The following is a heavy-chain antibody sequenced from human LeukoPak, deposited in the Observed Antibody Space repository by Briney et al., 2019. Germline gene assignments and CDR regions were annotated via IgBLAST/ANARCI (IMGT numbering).Heavy chain of an antibody. V-gene: IGHV3-21*01. CDR3: AREITNDY. Sequence: GGSLRLSCAASGFTFSSYSMNWVRQAPGKGLEWVSSISSSSSYIHYADSVKGRFTISRDNAKNSLYLQMNSLRAEDTAVYYCAREITNDYWGQGTLVTVSS. J-gene: IGHJ4*02. CDR2: ISSSSSYI. CDR1: GFTFSSYS.